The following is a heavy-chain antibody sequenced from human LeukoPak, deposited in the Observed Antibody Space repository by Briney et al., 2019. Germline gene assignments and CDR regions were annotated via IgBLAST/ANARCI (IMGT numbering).Heavy chain of an antibody. D-gene: IGHD3-9*01. CDR3: ARGRRSRLRYFDWLTSAFDI. J-gene: IGHJ3*02. V-gene: IGHV4-34*01. CDR2: FNHSGST. Sequence: KPSETLSLTCAVYGGSFSGYYWSWIRQPPGKGLEWIGEFNHSGSTNYNPSLKSRVTISVDTSKNQFSLKLSSVTAADTAVYYCARGRRSRLRYFDWLTSAFDIWGQGTMVTVSS. CDR1: GGSFSGYY.